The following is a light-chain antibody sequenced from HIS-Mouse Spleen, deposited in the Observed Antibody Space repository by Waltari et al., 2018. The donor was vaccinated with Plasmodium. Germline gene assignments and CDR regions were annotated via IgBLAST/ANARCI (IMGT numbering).Light chain of an antibody. V-gene: IGLV2-14*01. Sequence: QSALTQPASVSGSPGQSITIACTGTSSAVGGYNFVYWYQQPPGNAPKLMIYEVSNRPSGVSNRFSGSKSGNTASLTISGLQAEDEADYYCSSYTSSSTLDVFGTGTKVTVL. CDR3: SSYTSSSTLDV. J-gene: IGLJ1*01. CDR2: EVS. CDR1: SSAVGGYNF.